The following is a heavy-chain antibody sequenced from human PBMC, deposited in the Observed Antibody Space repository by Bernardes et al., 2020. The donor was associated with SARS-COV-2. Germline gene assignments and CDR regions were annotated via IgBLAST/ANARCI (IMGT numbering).Heavy chain of an antibody. CDR2: ISGSGGST. CDR3: AKLSWLFGYPLGSMDV. Sequence: GGSLRLSCAASGFTFSSSAMSWVRQAPGKGLEWVSAISGSGGSTYYADSVKGRFTISRDNSKNTLYLQMNSLRAEDTAVYYCAKLSWLFGYPLGSMDVWGQGTTVTVSS. J-gene: IGHJ6*02. V-gene: IGHV3-23*01. CDR1: GFTFSSSA. D-gene: IGHD3-3*01.